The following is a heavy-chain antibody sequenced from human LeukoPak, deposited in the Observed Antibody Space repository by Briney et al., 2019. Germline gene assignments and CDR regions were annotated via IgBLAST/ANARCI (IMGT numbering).Heavy chain of an antibody. J-gene: IGHJ1*01. V-gene: IGHV1-69*04. CDR3: ARGPASMTMMVVQYFHD. D-gene: IGHD3-22*01. CDR2: IIPSLGIT. CDR1: GGAFSTYV. Sequence: ASVKVSCKASGGAFSTYVITWIRQAPGQGLEWMGRIIPSLGITNYAQNFQGRVTITADKSTTTAYMELSSLRSEDTAVYYCARGPASMTMMVVQYFHDWGQGTLVTVSS.